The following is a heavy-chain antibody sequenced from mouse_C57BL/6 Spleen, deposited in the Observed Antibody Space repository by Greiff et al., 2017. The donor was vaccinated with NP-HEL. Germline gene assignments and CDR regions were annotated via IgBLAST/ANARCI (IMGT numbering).Heavy chain of an antibody. D-gene: IGHD2-5*01. CDR2: IYPGDGDT. CDR1: GYAFSSYW. J-gene: IGHJ3*01. CDR3: ARGGSNSAWFAY. Sequence: VMLVESGAELVKPGASVKISCKASGYAFSSYWMNWVKQRPGKGLEWIGQIYPGDGDTNYNGKFKGKATLTADKSSSTAYMQLSSLTSEDSAVYFCARGGSNSAWFAYWGQGILVTVSA. V-gene: IGHV1-80*01.